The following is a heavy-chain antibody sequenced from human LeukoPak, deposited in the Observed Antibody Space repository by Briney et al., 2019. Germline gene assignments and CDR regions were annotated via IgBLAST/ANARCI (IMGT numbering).Heavy chain of an antibody. J-gene: IGHJ4*02. D-gene: IGHD4-17*01. CDR2: INPSGGST. CDR3: AREVESGTVTRAFDY. CDR1: GYSFTGYY. V-gene: IGHV1-46*01. Sequence: ASVKVSCKASGYSFTGYYMHWVRQAPGQGLEWMGIINPSGGSTSYAQKFQGRVTMTRDMSTSTVYMELSSLRSEDTAVYYCAREVESGTVTRAFDYWGQGTLVTVSS.